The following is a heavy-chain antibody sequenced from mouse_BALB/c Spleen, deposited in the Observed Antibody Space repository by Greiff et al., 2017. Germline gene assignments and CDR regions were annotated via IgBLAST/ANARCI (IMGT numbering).Heavy chain of an antibody. CDR3: AGVGSSFYWYFDV. D-gene: IGHD1-1*01. CDR1: GYSITSGYY. V-gene: IGHV3-6*02. CDR2: ISYDGSN. Sequence: VQLQQSGPGLVKPSQSLSLTCSVTGYSITSGYYWNWIRQFPGNKLEWMGYISYDGSNNYNPSLKNRISITRDTSKNQFFLKLNSVTTEDTATYYCAGVGSSFYWYFDVWGAGTTVTVSS. J-gene: IGHJ1*01.